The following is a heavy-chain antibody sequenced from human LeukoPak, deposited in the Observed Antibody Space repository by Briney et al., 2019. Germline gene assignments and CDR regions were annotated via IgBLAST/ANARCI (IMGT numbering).Heavy chain of an antibody. D-gene: IGHD2/OR15-2a*01. V-gene: IGHV3-23*01. CDR2: ISGSGGST. Sequence: AGGSLRLSCAASGFTFSSHGMNWVRQAPGKGLEWVSGISGSGGSTYYADSVKGRFTISRDNSKNTLYLQMNSLRADDTAIYYCAKDRRSISFDCRGQGTLVTVSS. CDR3: AKDRRSISFDC. CDR1: GFTFSSHG. J-gene: IGHJ4*02.